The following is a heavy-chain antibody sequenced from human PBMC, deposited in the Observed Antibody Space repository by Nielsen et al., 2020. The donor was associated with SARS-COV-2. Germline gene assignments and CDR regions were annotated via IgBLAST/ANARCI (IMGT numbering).Heavy chain of an antibody. J-gene: IGHJ4*02. V-gene: IGHV1-18*04. D-gene: IGHD3-10*01. CDR3: ARHAPLWFGDDS. Sequence: ASVKVSCKASGYTLSSYGISWARKTPGQGLEWMGWISGYSGDTNYAQKFQGRVTMTTDTSTSTAYMELRSLRSDDTAVYYCARHAPLWFGDDSWGQGTLVTVSS. CDR2: ISGYSGDT. CDR1: GYTLSSYG.